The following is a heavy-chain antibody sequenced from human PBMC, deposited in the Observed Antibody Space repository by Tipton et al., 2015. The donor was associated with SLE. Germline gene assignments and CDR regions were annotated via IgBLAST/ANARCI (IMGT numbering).Heavy chain of an antibody. CDR1: GGSISSSSYY. D-gene: IGHD3-3*01. V-gene: IGHV4-39*07. J-gene: IGHJ3*02. CDR3: ARDDPDFWAFDI. Sequence: TLSLTCTVSGGSISSSSYYWGWIRQPPGKGLEWIGSIYYSGSTYYNPSLKSRVTISVDTSKNQFSLKLSSVTAADTAVYYCARDDPDFWAFDIWGQGTMVTVSS. CDR2: IYYSGST.